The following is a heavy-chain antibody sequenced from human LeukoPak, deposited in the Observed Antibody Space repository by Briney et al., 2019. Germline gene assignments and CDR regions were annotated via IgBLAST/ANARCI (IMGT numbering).Heavy chain of an antibody. D-gene: IGHD5-18*01. CDR2: MHYSGSS. J-gene: IGHJ3*02. CDR3: ARRRGSGTQLWKYDVFDI. Sequence: SETLSLTCTVSGDSISSYYCSWIRQSPGKGLEWIGYMHYSGSSDYNPSLRSRVTISVDTSKNQFSLNLRSGTAADTAVYYCARRRGSGTQLWKYDVFDIWGQGTLVTVSS. CDR1: GDSISSYY. V-gene: IGHV4-59*01.